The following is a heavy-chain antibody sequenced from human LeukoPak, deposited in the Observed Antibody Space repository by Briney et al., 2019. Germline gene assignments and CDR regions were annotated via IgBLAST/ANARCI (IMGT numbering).Heavy chain of an antibody. CDR1: GGSISSGGYD. CDR2: IYYSGST. CDR3: ARVRSSSWCGLDY. D-gene: IGHD6-13*01. V-gene: IGHV4-31*03. Sequence: PSETLSLTCTVSGGSISSGGYDWSWIRQHPGKGLEWIGYIYYSGSTYYNPPLNSRLTISVDTSKNQLSLQLSSVTAADTAVYYCARVRSSSWCGLDYWGQGTLVTVSS. J-gene: IGHJ4*02.